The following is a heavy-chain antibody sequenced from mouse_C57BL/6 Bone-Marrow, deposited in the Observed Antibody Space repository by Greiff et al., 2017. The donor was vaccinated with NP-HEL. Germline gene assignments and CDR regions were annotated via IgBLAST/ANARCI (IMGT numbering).Heavy chain of an antibody. Sequence: QVQLKESGPELVKPGASVKISCKASGYAFSSSWMNWVKQRPGKGLEWIGRIYPGDGDPNYNGKFKGKATLTADKSCSTAYMQLSSLTSEDSAVYFCARYPSCYDYDSFAYWGQGTLVTVSA. D-gene: IGHD2-4*01. CDR2: IYPGDGDP. CDR1: GYAFSSSW. J-gene: IGHJ3*01. V-gene: IGHV1-82*01. CDR3: ARYPSCYDYDSFAY.